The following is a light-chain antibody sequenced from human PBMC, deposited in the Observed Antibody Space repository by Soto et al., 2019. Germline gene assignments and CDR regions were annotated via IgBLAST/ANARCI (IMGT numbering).Light chain of an antibody. CDR3: QQYGSSLFT. J-gene: IGKJ3*01. CDR2: GAS. CDR1: QRVSNNY. Sequence: EIVLTQSPGTLSLSPGERATLSCRASQRVSNNYLAWYQQKPGQAPRLLIDGASNRATGIPDRFSGSGSGTDFTLTISRLEPEDFAVYYCQQYGSSLFTFGPGTKVDF. V-gene: IGKV3-20*01.